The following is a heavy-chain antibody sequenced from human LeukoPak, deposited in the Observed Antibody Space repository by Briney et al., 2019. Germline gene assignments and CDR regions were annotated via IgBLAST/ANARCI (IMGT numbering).Heavy chain of an antibody. CDR1: GFTFSSYA. Sequence: GGSLRLSCAASGFTFSSYAMSWARQAPGKGREWVSAISGSGGSTYYADAVKGRFIISRDNSRNTLYLQMHSLGAEDTAVYYCANTIVRGVASMDVWGQGTTVTVSS. D-gene: IGHD3-10*01. CDR3: ANTIVRGVASMDV. J-gene: IGHJ6*02. CDR2: ISGSGGST. V-gene: IGHV3-23*01.